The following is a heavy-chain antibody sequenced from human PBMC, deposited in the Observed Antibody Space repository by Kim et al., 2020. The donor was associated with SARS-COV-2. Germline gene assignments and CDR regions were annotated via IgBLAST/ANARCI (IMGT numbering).Heavy chain of an antibody. CDR1: GNAFTGYY. Sequence: ASVKVSCKASGNAFTGYYLYWVRQAPGQGLEWMGRINPDTGGTKYAQKFQGRVTMTRDTSTNTAYMELNSLRSDDTALYYCAATGDDWGQGTLVTVSA. J-gene: IGHJ4*02. V-gene: IGHV1-2*06. CDR3: AATGDD. CDR2: INPDTGGT.